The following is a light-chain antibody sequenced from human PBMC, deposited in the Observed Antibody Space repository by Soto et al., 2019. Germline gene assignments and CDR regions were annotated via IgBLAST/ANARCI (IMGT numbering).Light chain of an antibody. CDR2: KAS. CDR3: QQYNSYSWT. CDR1: QSISYW. V-gene: IGKV1-5*03. J-gene: IGKJ1*01. Sequence: DIQMTQSPSTLSASVGDRVTITCRASQSISYWLAWYQQKPGQAPKLLIYKASNLDSGVPSRFSGSGSGTEFTLTISSLQPDDFATYYCQQYNSYSWTFGQGTKVEIK.